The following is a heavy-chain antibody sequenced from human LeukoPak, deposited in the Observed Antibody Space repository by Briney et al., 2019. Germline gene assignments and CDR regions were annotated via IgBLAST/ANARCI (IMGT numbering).Heavy chain of an antibody. Sequence: PGRSLRLSCAASGFTFSSYAMHGVRQAPGKGLGWVAVISYDGRNKYSADSVKGRFTISRDNSKNTLYLRMNSLRAEDTAVYYCASAAPPKGIAAAGDYWGQGTLVTVSS. V-gene: IGHV3-30*04. D-gene: IGHD6-13*01. CDR3: ASAAPPKGIAAAGDY. J-gene: IGHJ4*02. CDR1: GFTFSSYA. CDR2: ISYDGRNK.